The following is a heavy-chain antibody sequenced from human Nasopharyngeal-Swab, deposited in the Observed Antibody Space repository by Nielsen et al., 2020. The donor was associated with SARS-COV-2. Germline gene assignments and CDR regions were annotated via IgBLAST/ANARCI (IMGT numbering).Heavy chain of an antibody. CDR1: GYTFTSYY. J-gene: IGHJ6*02. D-gene: IGHD6-19*01. CDR2: INPSGGST. V-gene: IGHV1-46*01. CDR3: ARDIAVAGIAIFPYYYGMDV. Sequence: ASVKVSCKASGYTFTSYYMHWVRQAPGQGLEWMGIINPSGGSTSYAQKFQGRVTITRDTSASTAYMELSSLRSEDTAVYYCARDIAVAGIAIFPYYYGMDVWGQGTTVTVSS.